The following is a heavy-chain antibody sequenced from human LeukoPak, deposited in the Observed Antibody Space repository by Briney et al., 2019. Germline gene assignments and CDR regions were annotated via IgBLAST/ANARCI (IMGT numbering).Heavy chain of an antibody. V-gene: IGHV3-23*01. CDR2: ISGSGDST. J-gene: IGHJ4*02. CDR1: GFTFSSYA. D-gene: IGHD2-15*01. Sequence: GGSLRLSCAASGFTFSSYAMSWVRPARGKGLEWVSAISGSGDSTYYADSVTGRFTISRDNSKNTLYLQMNSLRAEDTAVYYCAKAGAVVVVAAKYFDYWGQGTLVTASS. CDR3: AKAGAVVVVAAKYFDY.